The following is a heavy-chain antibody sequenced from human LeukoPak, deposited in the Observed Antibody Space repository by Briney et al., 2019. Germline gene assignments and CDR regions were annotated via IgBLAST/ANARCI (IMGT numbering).Heavy chain of an antibody. CDR3: ARQNPAAEGQGLDH. D-gene: IGHD6-13*01. CDR2: IYHTGTT. CDR1: GGSISSYY. V-gene: IGHV4-59*08. J-gene: IGHJ4*02. Sequence: SETLSLTCTVSGGSISSYYWSWIRQPPGKGLDWIGYIYHTGTTNYNPSLKSRVTISVDTSKNQFSLKLSSVTAADTAVYYCARQNPAAEGQGLDHWSQGALVTVSS.